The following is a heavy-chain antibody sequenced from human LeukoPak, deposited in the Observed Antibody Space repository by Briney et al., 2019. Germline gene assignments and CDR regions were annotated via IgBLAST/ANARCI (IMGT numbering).Heavy chain of an antibody. V-gene: IGHV4-34*01. CDR2: INHSGTT. CDR1: GGSFSGYY. J-gene: IGHJ4*02. CDR3: ARQFRDGYNDFDY. Sequence: SETLSLTCAVYGGSFSGYYWSWIRQPPGKGLEWIGEINHSGTTTYNPSLMRRLTISVDTSKSQFSLKLTSVTAADTALYYCARQFRDGYNDFDYWGQGTLVTVSS. D-gene: IGHD5-24*01.